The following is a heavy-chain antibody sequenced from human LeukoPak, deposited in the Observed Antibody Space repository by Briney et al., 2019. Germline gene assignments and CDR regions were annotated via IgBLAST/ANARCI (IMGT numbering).Heavy chain of an antibody. D-gene: IGHD5-24*01. Sequence: GESLRLSCAASGFTFSNYAMSWVRQAPGKGLEWVAVISYDGSNKYYADSVKGRFTISRDNSKNTLYLQMNSLRAEDTAVYYCAKGDGMATITEEDYYFDYWGQGTLVTVSS. CDR2: ISYDGSNK. J-gene: IGHJ4*02. CDR3: AKGDGMATITEEDYYFDY. V-gene: IGHV3-30*18. CDR1: GFTFSNYA.